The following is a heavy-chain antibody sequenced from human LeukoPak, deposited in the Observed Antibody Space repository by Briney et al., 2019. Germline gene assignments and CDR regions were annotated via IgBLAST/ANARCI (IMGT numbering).Heavy chain of an antibody. CDR1: GYTFTSYG. J-gene: IGHJ4*02. D-gene: IGHD3-3*01. CDR2: ISAYNGNT. Sequence: GASVKVSCKASGYTFTSYGISWVRQASGQGLEWMGWISAYNGNTNYAQKLQGRVTMTTDTSTSTAYMELRSLRSDDTAVYYCARVPYYDFWSGYSAGYYFDYWGQGTLVTVSS. V-gene: IGHV1-18*01. CDR3: ARVPYYDFWSGYSAGYYFDY.